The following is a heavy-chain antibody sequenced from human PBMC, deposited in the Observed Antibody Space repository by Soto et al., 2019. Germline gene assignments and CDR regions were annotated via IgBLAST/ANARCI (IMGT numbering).Heavy chain of an antibody. CDR1: GYTFTSYA. V-gene: IGHV1-3*05. CDR3: ARDFSMVVVPPGY. Sequence: QVQLVQSGAEEKKPGASVKVSCKASGYTFTSYAMHWVRQAPGQRLEWMGWINAGNSDTKYSQKFQGRVTITSDTSASTAYMELSSLRSEDTAVYYCARDFSMVVVPPGYWGQGTLVTVSS. J-gene: IGHJ4*02. CDR2: INAGNSDT. D-gene: IGHD3-22*01.